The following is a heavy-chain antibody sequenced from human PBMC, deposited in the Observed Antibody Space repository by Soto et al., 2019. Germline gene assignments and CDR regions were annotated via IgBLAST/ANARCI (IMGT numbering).Heavy chain of an antibody. CDR3: AKDPSRGDYISWYSYGHSFDY. J-gene: IGHJ4*02. CDR2: ISGSGGST. D-gene: IGHD5-18*01. Sequence: PGGSLRLSCAASGFTFSSYAMSWVRQAPGKGLEWVSAISGSGGSTYYADSVKGRFTISRDNSKNTLYLQMNSLRAEDTAVYYCAKDPSRGDYISWYSYGHSFDYWGQGTLVTVSS. V-gene: IGHV3-23*01. CDR1: GFTFSSYA.